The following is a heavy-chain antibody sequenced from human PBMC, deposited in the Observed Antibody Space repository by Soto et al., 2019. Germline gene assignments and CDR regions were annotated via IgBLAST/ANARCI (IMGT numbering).Heavy chain of an antibody. J-gene: IGHJ4*02. CDR2: IRSKAYGGTT. CDR3: APTAGVYDYGDYEDSYYFDY. V-gene: IGHV3-49*03. D-gene: IGHD4-17*01. Sequence: PGGSLRLSCTASGFTFGDYAMSWFRQAPGKGLEWVGFIRSKAYGGTTEYAASVKGRFTISRDDSKSIAYLQMNSLKTEDTAVYYCAPTAGVYDYGDYEDSYYFDYWGQGTLVTVSS. CDR1: GFTFGDYA.